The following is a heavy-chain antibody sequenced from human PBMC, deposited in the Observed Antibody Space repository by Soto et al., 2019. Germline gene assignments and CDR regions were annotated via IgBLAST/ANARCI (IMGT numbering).Heavy chain of an antibody. D-gene: IGHD1-7*01. J-gene: IGHJ4*02. Sequence: GGSLRLSCAASGFTFSSYAMSWVRQAPGKGLEWVSAISGSGGSTYYADSVKGRFTISRDNSKNTLYLQMNSLRAEDTAVYYCALHQTGTTVFDYWGQGTLVTVSS. CDR3: ALHQTGTTVFDY. CDR1: GFTFSSYA. V-gene: IGHV3-23*01. CDR2: ISGSGGST.